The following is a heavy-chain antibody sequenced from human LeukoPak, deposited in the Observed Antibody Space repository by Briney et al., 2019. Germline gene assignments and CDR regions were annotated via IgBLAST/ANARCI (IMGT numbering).Heavy chain of an antibody. D-gene: IGHD2-15*01. V-gene: IGHV4-61*01. Sequence: TPSETLSLTCTVSDGSVSSGNYYWSWIRQPPGKGLEWIGYVSYSGSTNYNPSLKSRVTISIDTSKNQFSLKLSSVTAADTAVYYCARQGRVAARQQVGYWGQGTLVTVSS. CDR1: DGSVSSGNYY. J-gene: IGHJ4*02. CDR3: ARQGRVAARQQVGY. CDR2: VSYSGST.